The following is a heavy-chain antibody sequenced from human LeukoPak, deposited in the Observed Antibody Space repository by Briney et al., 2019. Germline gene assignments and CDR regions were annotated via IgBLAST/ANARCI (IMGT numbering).Heavy chain of an antibody. Sequence: SETLSLTCTVSGASVSSGDYCWSWIRQPPGKGLEWFAYIYYTGSTNYNPSLKSRVTISLDTSKNQFSLKLSSVTAADTAVYYCARHAWSSSGWYVDYWGQGTLVTVSS. J-gene: IGHJ4*02. V-gene: IGHV4-61*08. CDR3: ARHAWSSSGWYVDY. CDR1: GASVSSGDYC. D-gene: IGHD6-19*01. CDR2: IYYTGST.